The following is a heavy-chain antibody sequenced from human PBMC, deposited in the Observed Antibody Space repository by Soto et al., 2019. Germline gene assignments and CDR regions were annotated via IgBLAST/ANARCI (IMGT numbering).Heavy chain of an antibody. CDR1: GFTFSSYA. Sequence: GGSLRLSCAASGFTFSSYAMSWVRQAPGKGLEWVSAISGSGGSTYYADSVKGRFTISRDNSKNTLYLQMNSLRAEDTAVYYCAKVSRRHYYGSGYFDYWGQGTLVTVSS. D-gene: IGHD3-10*01. V-gene: IGHV3-23*01. CDR3: AKVSRRHYYGSGYFDY. CDR2: ISGSGGST. J-gene: IGHJ4*02.